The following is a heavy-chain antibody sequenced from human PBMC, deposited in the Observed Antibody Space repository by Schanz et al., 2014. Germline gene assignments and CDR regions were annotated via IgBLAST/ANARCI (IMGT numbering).Heavy chain of an antibody. V-gene: IGHV3-30*02. Sequence: QAQLVESGGGVVQPGGSLRLSCAASRFAFSNCGMHWVRQAPGKGLEWVAFIRYDASNEYYADSVKGRFTISRDKSKNPLYLQMNSLRPDDTAVYYCAKALKPYIASRNGLDVWGHGTTVTVSS. CDR2: IRYDASNE. CDR1: RFAFSNCG. D-gene: IGHD3-16*01. J-gene: IGHJ6*02. CDR3: AKALKPYIASRNGLDV.